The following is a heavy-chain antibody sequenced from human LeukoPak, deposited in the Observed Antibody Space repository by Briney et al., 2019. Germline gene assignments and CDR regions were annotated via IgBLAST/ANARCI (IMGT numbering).Heavy chain of an antibody. CDR1: GGSFRGFY. V-gene: IGHV4-34*01. CDR3: ARGVFPGIPRKNYFDP. CDR2: INHSGST. Sequence: SETLSLTCAVYGGSFRGFYWSWIRQTPGKGLEWIGEINHSGSTNYNPSLKSRVTISVDTSKNQFSLRLNSVTAADTAVYYCARGVFPGIPRKNYFDPWGQGILVTVSS. D-gene: IGHD1-14*01. J-gene: IGHJ5*02.